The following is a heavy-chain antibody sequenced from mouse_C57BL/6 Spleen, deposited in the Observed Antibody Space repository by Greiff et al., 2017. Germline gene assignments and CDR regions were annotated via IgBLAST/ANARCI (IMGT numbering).Heavy chain of an antibody. CDR2: IYPGSGST. J-gene: IGHJ3*01. V-gene: IGHV1-55*01. Sequence: QVQLQQPGAELVKPGASVKMSCKASSYTFTSYWITWVKQRPGQGLEWIGDIYPGSGSTNYNEKFKSKATLTVDTSSSPAYMQLSSLTSEDSAVYYCARSRGSGYGFAYWGQGTLVTVSA. CDR1: SYTFTSYW. CDR3: ARSRGSGYGFAY. D-gene: IGHD3-2*02.